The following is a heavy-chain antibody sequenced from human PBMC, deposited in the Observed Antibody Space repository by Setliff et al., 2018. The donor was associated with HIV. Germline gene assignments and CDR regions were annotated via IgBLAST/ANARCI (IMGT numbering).Heavy chain of an antibody. CDR3: ARGGNSRAAWFDS. Sequence: SETLSLTCTVSGGSISSGSYYWSWIRHLPGKGLEWIGYIHYTGSNFYNPSLTDRLTLSVDTSDNQFSLKLTSVTAADTAVYYCARGGNSRAAWFDSWGQGTLVTVSS. D-gene: IGHD5-12*01. V-gene: IGHV4-31*03. CDR1: GGSISSGSYY. J-gene: IGHJ5*01. CDR2: IHYTGSN.